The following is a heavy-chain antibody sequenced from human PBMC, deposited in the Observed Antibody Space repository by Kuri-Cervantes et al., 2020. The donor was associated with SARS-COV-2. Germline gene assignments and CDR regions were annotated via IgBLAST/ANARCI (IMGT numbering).Heavy chain of an antibody. J-gene: IGHJ4*02. Sequence: ESLKISCTVSGGSISSHYWSWIRQPPGKGLEWIGYIYYSGSTNYNPSLKSRVTILVDTSKNQFSLKLSSVTAADTAVYYCARGYSSGWPGFFDCWGQGTLVTVSS. V-gene: IGHV4-59*11. CDR2: IYYSGST. CDR1: GGSISSHY. CDR3: ARGYSSGWPGFFDC. D-gene: IGHD6-19*01.